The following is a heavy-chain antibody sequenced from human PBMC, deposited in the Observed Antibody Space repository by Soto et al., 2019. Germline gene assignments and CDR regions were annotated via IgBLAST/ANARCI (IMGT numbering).Heavy chain of an antibody. Sequence: SETLSLTCTVSGGSISSYYWTWIRQPPGKGLEWIGFMYSSGSTHYNPSLKSRVTISLDTSKNQFSLNLRSVTAADTAVYYCARHATYYYDSSGYYFDYWGQGTLVTVSS. CDR1: GGSISSYY. D-gene: IGHD3-22*01. J-gene: IGHJ4*02. V-gene: IGHV4-59*08. CDR3: ARHATYYYDSSGYYFDY. CDR2: MYSSGST.